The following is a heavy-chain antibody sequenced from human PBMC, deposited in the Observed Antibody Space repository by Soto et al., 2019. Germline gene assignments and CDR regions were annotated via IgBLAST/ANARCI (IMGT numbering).Heavy chain of an antibody. D-gene: IGHD1-26*01. V-gene: IGHV2-5*02. Sequence: QITLKESGPTLVKPTQTLTLTCTFSGFSLTTDRVGVGWIRQPPGEALAWLAVIYWDDSKTYRPSLEGRLTITKDPSKNQLALTMTNMASLDTATYYCAHAYGGRSLYWGQGTLVSVSS. J-gene: IGHJ4*02. CDR2: IYWDDSK. CDR1: GFSLTTDRVG. CDR3: AHAYGGRSLY.